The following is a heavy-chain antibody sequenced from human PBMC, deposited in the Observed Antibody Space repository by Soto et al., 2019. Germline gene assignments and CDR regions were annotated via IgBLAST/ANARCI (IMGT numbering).Heavy chain of an antibody. CDR1: GYTFTSYA. Sequence: ASVKVSCKASGYTFTSYAMHWVRQAPGQRLEWMGWINAGNGNTKYSQKFQGRVTITRDTSASTAYMELSSLRSEDTAVYYCARVKVLRFLEWPNYYFDYWGQGTLVTVSS. D-gene: IGHD3-3*01. V-gene: IGHV1-3*01. J-gene: IGHJ4*02. CDR2: INAGNGNT. CDR3: ARVKVLRFLEWPNYYFDY.